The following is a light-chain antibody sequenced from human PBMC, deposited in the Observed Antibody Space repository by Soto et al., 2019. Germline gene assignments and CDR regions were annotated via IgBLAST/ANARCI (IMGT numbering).Light chain of an antibody. CDR3: QQYNSHLWT. CDR2: HAS. V-gene: IGKV1-5*01. CDR1: QSISSW. Sequence: DIQMTQSPSTLSASVGDRVTITCRASQSISSWLAWYQQKPGKAPNLLIYHASTLESGVPSRFSGSGSGTEFTLTISSLQPDDFATYYCQQYNSHLWTFGQGTKVEIK. J-gene: IGKJ1*01.